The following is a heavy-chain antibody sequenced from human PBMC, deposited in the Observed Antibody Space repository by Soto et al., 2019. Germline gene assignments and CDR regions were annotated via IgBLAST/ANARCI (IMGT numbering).Heavy chain of an antibody. CDR3: AREGYSSSWNYYFDY. V-gene: IGHV1-69*13. CDR2: IIPIFGTA. J-gene: IGHJ4*02. Sequence: ASVKVSCKASGGTFSSYAISWVRQAPGQGLEWMGGIIPIFGTANYAQKFQGRVTITADESTSTAYMELSSLRSEDTAVYYCAREGYSSSWNYYFDYWGQGTLVTVSS. CDR1: GGTFSSYA. D-gene: IGHD6-13*01.